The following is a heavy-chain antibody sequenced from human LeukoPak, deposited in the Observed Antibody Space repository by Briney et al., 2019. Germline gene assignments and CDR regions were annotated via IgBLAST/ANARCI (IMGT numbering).Heavy chain of an antibody. V-gene: IGHV4-61*02. CDR3: ARRPLRFIVGASRPFDY. Sequence: SETLSLTCTVSGGSISSGSYYWSWIRQPAGKGLEWIGRIYTSGSTNYNPSLKSRVTISVDTSKNQFSLKLSSVTAADTAVYYCARRPLRFIVGASRPFDYWGQGTLVTVSS. J-gene: IGHJ4*02. D-gene: IGHD1-26*01. CDR1: GGSISSGSYY. CDR2: IYTSGST.